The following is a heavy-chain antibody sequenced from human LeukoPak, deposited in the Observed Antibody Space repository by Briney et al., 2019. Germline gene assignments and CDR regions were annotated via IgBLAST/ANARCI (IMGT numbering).Heavy chain of an antibody. CDR2: ITDNGGST. J-gene: IGHJ6*03. V-gene: IGHV3-64*01. CDR3: AKGMTPYYYYYYMDV. CDR1: GFTFSTYA. Sequence: GGSLRLSCAASGFTFSTYAMYWVRQAPGTRLEYVSAITDNGGSTYYANSVKGRFTISRDNSKNTLYLQMGSLRAEDTAVYYCAKGMTPYYYYYYMDVWGKGTTVTVSS.